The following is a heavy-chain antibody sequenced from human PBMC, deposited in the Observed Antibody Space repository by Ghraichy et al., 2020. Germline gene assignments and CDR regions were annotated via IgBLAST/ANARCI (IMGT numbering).Heavy chain of an antibody. Sequence: LSLTCAASGFTFSSYAMSWVRQAPGKGLEWVSAISGSGGSTYYADSVKGRFTISRDNSKNTLYLQMNSLRAEDTAVYYCAKVGVAYYFDYWGQGTLVTVSS. D-gene: IGHD2-15*01. J-gene: IGHJ4*02. CDR1: GFTFSSYA. CDR3: AKVGVAYYFDY. CDR2: ISGSGGST. V-gene: IGHV3-23*01.